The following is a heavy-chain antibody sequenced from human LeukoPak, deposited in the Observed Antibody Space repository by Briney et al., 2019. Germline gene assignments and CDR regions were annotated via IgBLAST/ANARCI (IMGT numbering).Heavy chain of an antibody. CDR3: ARDGNNYYDSSGYYLDY. V-gene: IGHV3-53*04. CDR1: GFTFSSNW. J-gene: IGHJ4*02. CDR2: IYSGGST. D-gene: IGHD3-22*01. Sequence: GGSLRLSCAASGFTFSSNWMHWVRQAPGKGLEWVSVIYSGGSTYYADSVKGRFTISRHNSKNTLYLQMNSLRAEDTAVYYCARDGNNYYDSSGYYLDYWGQGTLVTVSS.